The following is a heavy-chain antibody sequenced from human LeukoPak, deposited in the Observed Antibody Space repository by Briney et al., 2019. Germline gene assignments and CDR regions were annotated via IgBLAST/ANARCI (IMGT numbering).Heavy chain of an antibody. V-gene: IGHV4-4*07. CDR2: IYSSGST. CDR1: GGSINSFY. J-gene: IGHJ4*02. Sequence: SETLSLTCTVSGGSINSFYWTWIRQPAGKGLEWIGRIYSSGSTNFNPSLKSRVTMSVDTSKNQFSLKLSSATAADTAVYYCARSRATGPFDYWGQGTLVTVSS. D-gene: IGHD1-26*01. CDR3: ARSRATGPFDY.